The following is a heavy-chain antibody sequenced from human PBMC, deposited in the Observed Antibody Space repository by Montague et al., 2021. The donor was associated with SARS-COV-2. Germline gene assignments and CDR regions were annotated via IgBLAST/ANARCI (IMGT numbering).Heavy chain of an antibody. CDR2: IYYSGST. Sequence: SETLSLTRTLSGGSISSSSCNWGWIRQPPGKGLEWIGTIYYSGSTYYXPSLKSRVTISVDTSKNQFSLKLSSVTAADTAVYYCARGWFSPMLVVVIRGPFDYWGQGALVAVSS. CDR1: GGSISSSSCN. J-gene: IGHJ4*02. V-gene: IGHV4-39*07. CDR3: ARGWFSPMLVVVIRGPFDY. D-gene: IGHD3-22*01.